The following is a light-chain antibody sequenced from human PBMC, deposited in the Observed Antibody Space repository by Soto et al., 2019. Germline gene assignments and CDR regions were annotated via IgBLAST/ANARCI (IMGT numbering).Light chain of an antibody. V-gene: IGKV3-15*01. CDR3: QQYNNWPPWT. J-gene: IGKJ1*01. CDR2: GAS. Sequence: EIVMTQSPATLSVSPGDGTTLSCRTRRSVSSNLAWYQQKPGQAPRLLIYGASTRATGIPARFSGSGSGTEFTLTISSQQSEDFAVYYCQQYNNWPPWTFGQGTKVEIK. CDR1: RSVSSN.